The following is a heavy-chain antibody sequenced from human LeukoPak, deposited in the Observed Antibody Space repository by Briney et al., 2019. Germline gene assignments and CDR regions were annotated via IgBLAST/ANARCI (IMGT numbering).Heavy chain of an antibody. CDR3: AKGQGGGSYRTNLDDAFDI. V-gene: IGHV3-9*03. CDR1: GFTFSSYS. J-gene: IGHJ3*02. Sequence: PGGSLRLSCAASGFTFSSYSMNWVRQAPGKGLEWVSGISWNSGSIGYADSVKGRFTISRDNAKNSLYLQMNSLRAEDMALYYCAKGQGGGSYRTNLDDAFDIWGQGTMVTVSS. CDR2: ISWNSGSI. D-gene: IGHD1-26*01.